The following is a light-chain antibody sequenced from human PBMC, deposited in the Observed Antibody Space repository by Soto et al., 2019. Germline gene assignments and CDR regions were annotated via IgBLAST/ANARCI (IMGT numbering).Light chain of an antibody. CDR3: MQPLQTLIT. J-gene: IGKJ5*01. CDR1: QSLTHSSGYNY. Sequence: EIVLTQSPLSLSVSPGEPASISCRSSQSLTHSSGYNYLDWYLLKSGQPPQLVIYLGSNRVSGVPDRFSGSGSGTHFTLTISRVETEDAGVYFCMQPLQTLITFGQGTRLEIQ. V-gene: IGKV2-28*01. CDR2: LGS.